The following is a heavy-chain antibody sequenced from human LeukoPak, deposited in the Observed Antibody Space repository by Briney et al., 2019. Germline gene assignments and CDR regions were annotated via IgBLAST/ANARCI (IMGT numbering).Heavy chain of an antibody. J-gene: IGHJ4*02. D-gene: IGHD2-15*01. CDR3: ARDEDGPGALIDY. Sequence: PGGSLRLSCAASGFSFSSYWMQWVRQVPGKGLVWVSRTNNDGSGTTYADSVKGRFTISRDNAKNMLFLQMNSLRAEDTAVYYCARDEDGPGALIDYWGQGTLVTVSS. V-gene: IGHV3-74*01. CDR1: GFSFSSYW. CDR2: TNNDGSGT.